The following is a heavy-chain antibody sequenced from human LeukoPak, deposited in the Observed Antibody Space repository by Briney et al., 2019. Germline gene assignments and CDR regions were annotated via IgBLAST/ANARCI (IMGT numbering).Heavy chain of an antibody. Sequence: GGSLRLSCAASGFTFSSYSMSWVRQAPGRGLEWVANIHPEGNEKYHVESVKGRFTISRDNTKNLLFLQMNGLRVEDTAVYYCARGDAFSGDHWGQGTLVTVSS. CDR3: ARGDAFSGDH. CDR1: GFTFSSYS. V-gene: IGHV3-7*04. CDR2: IHPEGNEK. J-gene: IGHJ4*02.